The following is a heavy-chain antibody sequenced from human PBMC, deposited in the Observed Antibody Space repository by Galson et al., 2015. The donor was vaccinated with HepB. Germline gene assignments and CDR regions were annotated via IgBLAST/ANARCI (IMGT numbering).Heavy chain of an antibody. J-gene: IGHJ4*02. CDR3: AKVAILGVTPHYFDY. Sequence: SLRLSRAASGFIFTRYAISWVRQAPGKGLEWVSSIGGSGASTYYADSVKGRFTFSRDNSKNTVYLQMNSLRVEDTAVYYCAKVAILGVTPHYFDYWGQGTRVTVSS. CDR1: GFIFTRYA. D-gene: IGHD2-21*02. V-gene: IGHV3-23*01. CDR2: IGGSGAST.